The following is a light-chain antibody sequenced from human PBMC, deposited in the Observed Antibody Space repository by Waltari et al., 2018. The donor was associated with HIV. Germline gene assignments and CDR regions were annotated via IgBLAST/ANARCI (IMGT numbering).Light chain of an antibody. CDR1: SSDVGGYNL. Sequence: QSALTQPASVSGSPGQSITISCTGTSSDVGGYNLVSWYQQHPGKAPKIMIYEVSKRPSGVSNRFSGSKSGNTASLTISGLQAEDEADYYCCAHAGSTTYVIFGGGTKLTVL. J-gene: IGLJ2*01. CDR3: CAHAGSTTYVI. V-gene: IGLV2-23*02. CDR2: EVS.